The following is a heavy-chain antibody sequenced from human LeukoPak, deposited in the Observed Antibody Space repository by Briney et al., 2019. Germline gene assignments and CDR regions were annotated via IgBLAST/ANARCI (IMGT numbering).Heavy chain of an antibody. D-gene: IGHD4-17*01. Sequence: SETLSLTCAVYGGSFSGYYWSWIRQPPGKGLEWIGEINHSGSTNYNPSLKSRVTISVDTSKNQFSLKLSSVTAADTAVYYCASLTYGEDFDYLGQGTLVTVSS. CDR3: ASLTYGEDFDY. V-gene: IGHV4-34*01. J-gene: IGHJ4*02. CDR2: INHSGST. CDR1: GGSFSGYY.